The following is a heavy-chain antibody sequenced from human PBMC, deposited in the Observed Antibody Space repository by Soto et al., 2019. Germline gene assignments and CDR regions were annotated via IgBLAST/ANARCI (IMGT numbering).Heavy chain of an antibody. J-gene: IGHJ6*02. CDR1: GGTFSSYA. Sequence: QVQLVQSGAEVKKPGSSVKVSCKASGGTFSSYAISWVRQAPGQGLEWMGGIIPIFGTANYAQKFQGRVTITADKSTGTAYMELSSLRSEDTAVYYCARDRYSSSRAKDYYYGMDVWGQGTTVTVSS. D-gene: IGHD6-13*01. CDR3: ARDRYSSSRAKDYYYGMDV. V-gene: IGHV1-69*06. CDR2: IIPIFGTA.